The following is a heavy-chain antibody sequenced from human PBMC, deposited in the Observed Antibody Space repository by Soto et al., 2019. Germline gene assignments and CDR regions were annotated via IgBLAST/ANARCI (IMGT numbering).Heavy chain of an antibody. CDR3: ARHDDSSAYYYYGMDV. V-gene: IGHV1-69*12. CDR1: GGTFSSYA. Sequence: QVQLVQSGAEVKKPGSSVKVSCKASGGTFSSYAISWVRQAPGQGLEWMGGIIPIFGTADSAQKFQGRVRIPADEPTSTAYMELSSLRSEDTAVYYCARHDDSSAYYYYGMDVWGQGTTVTVSS. D-gene: IGHD3-22*01. J-gene: IGHJ6*02. CDR2: IIPIFGTA.